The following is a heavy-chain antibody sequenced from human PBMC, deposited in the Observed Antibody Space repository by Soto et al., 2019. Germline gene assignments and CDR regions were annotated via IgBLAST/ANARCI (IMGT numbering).Heavy chain of an antibody. CDR3: ARVDYDSTYGFYYYGLDV. Sequence: QVHLVQSGAEVKKPGSSVRVSCKTSGGTFSSYSFTWVRQAPGQGLEWMGEIIPILNTANFAQKFQGRVTITADEPTSTVYLDLSSLSPDDTAVYYCARVDYDSTYGFYYYGLDVWGKGTTVTVSS. J-gene: IGHJ6*04. CDR2: IIPILNTA. V-gene: IGHV1-69*01. CDR1: GGTFSSYS. D-gene: IGHD3-10*01.